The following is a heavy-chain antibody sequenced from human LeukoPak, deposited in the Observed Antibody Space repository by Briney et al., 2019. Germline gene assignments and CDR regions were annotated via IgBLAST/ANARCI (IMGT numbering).Heavy chain of an antibody. CDR1: GFTVSSNY. CDR2: IYSGGST. Sequence: GGSLRLSCAASGFTVSSNYMSWVRQAPGKGLEWVSVIYSGGSTYYADSVKGRFTISRDNAKNSLYLQMNSLRAKDTAVYYCARANYDYVWGSYRYGAFDIWGQGTMVTVSS. CDR3: ARANYDYVWGSYRYGAFDI. D-gene: IGHD3-16*02. V-gene: IGHV3-66*01. J-gene: IGHJ3*02.